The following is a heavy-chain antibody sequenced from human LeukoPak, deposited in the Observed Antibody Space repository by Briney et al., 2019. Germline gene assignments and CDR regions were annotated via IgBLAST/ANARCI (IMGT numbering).Heavy chain of an antibody. CDR2: IGGSGGNT. Sequence: QPGGSLRLSCAASGFSFSSYAMSWVRQAPGKGLEWVSTIGGSGGNTYYADSVKGLFTISRDNSKNTLYLQMHSLRAEDTAVYYCARKAGYYYGSGDYWGQGTLVTVSS. V-gene: IGHV3-23*01. J-gene: IGHJ4*02. D-gene: IGHD3-10*01. CDR1: GFSFSSYA. CDR3: ARKAGYYYGSGDY.